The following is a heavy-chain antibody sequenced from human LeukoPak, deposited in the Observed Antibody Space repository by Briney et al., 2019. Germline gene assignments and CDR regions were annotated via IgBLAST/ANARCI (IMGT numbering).Heavy chain of an antibody. CDR2: IYYSGST. V-gene: IGHV4-59*08. D-gene: IGHD6-13*01. Sequence: SETLSLTCTVSGGSISSYYWSWIRQPPGKGLVWIGYIYYSGSTNYNPSLKSRVTISVDTSKNQFSLKLSSVTAADTAVYYCARRRAEGGSNGHYNWFDPWGQGILVTVSS. CDR1: GGSISSYY. J-gene: IGHJ5*02. CDR3: ARRRAEGGSNGHYNWFDP.